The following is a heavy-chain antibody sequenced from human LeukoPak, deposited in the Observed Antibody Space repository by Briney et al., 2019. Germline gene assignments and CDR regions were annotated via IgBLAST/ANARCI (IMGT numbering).Heavy chain of an antibody. V-gene: IGHV4-59*08. J-gene: IGHJ4*02. CDR1: GGSISNYY. D-gene: IGHD1-26*01. CDR3: ARLSGSPHPPFDY. Sequence: SETLSLTCTVSGGSISNYYWTWIRQPPGKGLVWIGYIYYSGATYHNPSLKSRVTISVDTSKNQFSLKLTSVTAADTAVYYCARLSGSPHPPFDYWGQGTLVTVSS. CDR2: IYYSGAT.